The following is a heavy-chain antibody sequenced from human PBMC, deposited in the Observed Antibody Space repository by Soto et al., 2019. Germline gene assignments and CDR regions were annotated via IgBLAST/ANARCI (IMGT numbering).Heavy chain of an antibody. CDR2: IYYSGRA. J-gene: IGHJ4*02. D-gene: IGHD3-3*01. Sequence: SETLSLTCTVSGGSISSYYWSWIRQPPGKGLEWIGYIYYSGRASYNPSLKSQVSISMDTSKNQFSLNLDSVTAADTAVYFCARDFAYFDSWGQGTLVTVSS. CDR3: ARDFAYFDS. CDR1: GGSISSYY. V-gene: IGHV4-59*01.